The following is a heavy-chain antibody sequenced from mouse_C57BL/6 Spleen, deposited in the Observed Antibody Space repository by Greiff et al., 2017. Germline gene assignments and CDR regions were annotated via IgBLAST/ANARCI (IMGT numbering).Heavy chain of an antibody. V-gene: IGHV5-6*01. CDR1: GFTFSSYG. Sequence: EVQVVESGGDLVKPGGSLKLSCAASGFTFSSYGMSWVRQTPDKRLEWVATISSGGSYTYYPDSVKGRFTISRDNTKNTLYLRMSSLKDEETAMYYCARDYYGSSPYIDYWGQGTSVTVSS. D-gene: IGHD1-1*01. CDR3: ARDYYGSSPYIDY. CDR2: ISSGGSYT. J-gene: IGHJ4*01.